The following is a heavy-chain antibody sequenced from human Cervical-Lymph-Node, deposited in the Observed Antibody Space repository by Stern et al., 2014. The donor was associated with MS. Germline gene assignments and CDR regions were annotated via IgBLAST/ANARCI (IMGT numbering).Heavy chain of an antibody. Sequence: QLVQSGAEVKKPGASVKVSCKASGYSFTSHYMHWVRQAPGQGLEWVGIINPSGDRASYAQKLQGRATMTRDTSTHTVYMELSSRRYEDTAVYYCASGTGSKRPTGNYWGQGTLVTVSS. D-gene: IGHD3/OR15-3a*01. CDR2: INPSGDRA. J-gene: IGHJ4*02. V-gene: IGHV1-46*01. CDR1: GYSFTSHY. CDR3: ASGTGSKRPTGNY.